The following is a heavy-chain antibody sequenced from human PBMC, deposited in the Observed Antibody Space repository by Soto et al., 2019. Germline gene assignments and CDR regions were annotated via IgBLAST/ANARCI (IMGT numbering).Heavy chain of an antibody. D-gene: IGHD2-21*02. V-gene: IGHV1-69*12. J-gene: IGHJ6*02. CDR2: IIPIFGTA. CDR1: GGTFSSYA. Sequence: QVQLVQSGAEVKKPGSSVKVSCKASGGTFSSYAISWVRQAPGQGLEWMGGIIPIFGTANYAQKFQGRVTMTADESTSTAYMELSSLRSEDTGVYYCAITLLRFGWYYYGMDVWGQGTTVTVSS. CDR3: AITLLRFGWYYYGMDV.